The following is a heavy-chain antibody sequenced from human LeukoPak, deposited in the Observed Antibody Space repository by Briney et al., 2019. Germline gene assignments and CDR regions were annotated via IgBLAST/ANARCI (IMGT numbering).Heavy chain of an antibody. V-gene: IGHV1-2*02. CDR1: GYTFTGYY. CDR3: ATSSSWYWYFDY. CDR2: INPNSGGT. J-gene: IGHJ4*02. D-gene: IGHD6-13*01. Sequence: GASVKVSCKASGYTFTGYYMHWVRQAPGQGLEWMGWINPNSGGTNYAQKLQGRVTMTRDTSISTAYMELSRLRSDDTAVYYCATSSSWYWYFDYWGQGTLVTISS.